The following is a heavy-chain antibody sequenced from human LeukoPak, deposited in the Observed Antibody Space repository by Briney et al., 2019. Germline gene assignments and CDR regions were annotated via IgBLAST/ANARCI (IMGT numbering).Heavy chain of an antibody. V-gene: IGHV3-11*01. CDR2: ISSSGSTI. CDR1: GFTFSDYY. D-gene: IGHD6-19*01. J-gene: IGHJ4*02. CDR3: ARDSSSEGEYYFDY. Sequence: LRLSCTASGFTFSDYYMSWIRQAPGKGLEWVSYISSSGSTIYYADSVKGRFTISRDNAKNSLYLQMNSLRAEDTAVYYCARDSSSEGEYYFDYWGQGTLVTVSS.